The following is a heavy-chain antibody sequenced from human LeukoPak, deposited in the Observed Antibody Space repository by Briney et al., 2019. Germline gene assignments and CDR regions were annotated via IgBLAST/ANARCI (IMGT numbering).Heavy chain of an antibody. V-gene: IGHV3-15*01. CDR3: AHRDTTMVRVDY. CDR2: IKSKTDGGTT. J-gene: IGHJ4*02. CDR1: GFTVSNNQ. Sequence: PGGSLRLSCAASGFTVSNNQMSWLRQAPGKGLEWVGRIKSKTDGGTTDYAAPVKGRFTISRDDSKNTLYLQMNSLTTGDTAVYFCAHRDTTMVRVDYWGQGTLVTVSS. D-gene: IGHD5-18*01.